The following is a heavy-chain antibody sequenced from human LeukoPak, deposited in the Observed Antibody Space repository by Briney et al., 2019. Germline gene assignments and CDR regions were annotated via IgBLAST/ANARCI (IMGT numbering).Heavy chain of an antibody. CDR3: ARVFHDSSGYPFDY. J-gene: IGHJ4*02. Sequence: PSETLSLPCTVKGGLMSSYYWSWIRQPPGKGLEWIGYTYYSGNTNCNPSLKSRMTISVDTSKNQFSLKVSSVTAADTAVYYCARVFHDSSGYPFDYWGQGTLVTVSS. D-gene: IGHD3-22*01. CDR2: TYYSGNT. CDR1: GGLMSSYY. V-gene: IGHV4-59*01.